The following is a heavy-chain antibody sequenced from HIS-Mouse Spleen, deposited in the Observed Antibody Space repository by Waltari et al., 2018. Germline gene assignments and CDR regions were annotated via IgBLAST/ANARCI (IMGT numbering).Heavy chain of an antibody. CDR1: GGSSRGYY. Sequence: QVQLQQWGAGLLKPSETLSLTCAAYGGSSRGYYWSWIRQPPGKGLEWIGEINHSGSTNYNPSLKSRVTISVDTSKNQFSLKLSSVTAADTAVYYCARVGLTVDYWGQGTLVTVSS. V-gene: IGHV4-34*01. CDR3: ARVGLTVDY. D-gene: IGHD7-27*01. J-gene: IGHJ4*02. CDR2: INHSGST.